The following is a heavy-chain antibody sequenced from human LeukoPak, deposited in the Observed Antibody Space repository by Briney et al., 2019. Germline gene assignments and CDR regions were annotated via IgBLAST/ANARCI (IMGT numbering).Heavy chain of an antibody. CDR3: AKPARGSLPYGY. Sequence: PGGSLRLSCAASGFAFSSYAMSWVRQAPGKGLEWVSAVSGSGGGTYYADSVEGRFTISRDNSKNTLYLQMNSLRAEDTAVYYCAKPARGSLPYGYWGQGTLVTVSS. CDR2: VSGSGGGT. D-gene: IGHD5/OR15-5a*01. V-gene: IGHV3-23*01. J-gene: IGHJ4*02. CDR1: GFAFSSYA.